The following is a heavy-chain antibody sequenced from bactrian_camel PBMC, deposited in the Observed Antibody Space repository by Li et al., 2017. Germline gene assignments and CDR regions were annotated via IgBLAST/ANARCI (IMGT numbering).Heavy chain of an antibody. J-gene: IGHJ4*01. CDR1: GFTFSSFY. Sequence: QVQLVESGGGLVQPGGSLRLSCAASGFTFSSFYVSWVRQAPGKGLEWVSSINRDSSVIDYQDFVKGRFTISRDNAKNTVYLQMNSLKPEDTAQYYCATGFKYGSDYSALFSYWGQGTQVTVS. V-gene: IGHV3-2*01. D-gene: IGHD4*01. CDR3: ATGFKYGSDYSALFSY. CDR2: INRDSSVI.